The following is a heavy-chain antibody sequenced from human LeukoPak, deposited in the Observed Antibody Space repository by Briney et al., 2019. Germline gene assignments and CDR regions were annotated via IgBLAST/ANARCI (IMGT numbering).Heavy chain of an antibody. D-gene: IGHD2-2*01. V-gene: IGHV3-23*01. J-gene: IGHJ3*02. CDR2: MSIIDDSI. Sequence: PGGSLRLSCVASGYTLRNYIMTWVRQAPGKGLEWVSSMSIIDDSIYYADSVKGRFTISRDNSKSTLSLQMSSLRDGYTCVYYCAREGYTSDYAGAFDIWGQGSVVTVSS. CDR1: GYTLRNYI. CDR3: AREGYTSDYAGAFDI.